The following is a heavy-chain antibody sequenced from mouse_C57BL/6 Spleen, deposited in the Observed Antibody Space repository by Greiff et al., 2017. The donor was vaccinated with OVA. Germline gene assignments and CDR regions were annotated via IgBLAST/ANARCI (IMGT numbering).Heavy chain of an antibody. V-gene: IGHV1-85*01. CDR2: IYPRDGST. CDR3: ARPHYYGSSYGYFDY. CDR1: GYTFTSYD. J-gene: IGHJ2*01. Sequence: VQLVESGPELVKPGASVKLSCKASGYTFTSYDINWVKQRPGQGLEWIGWIYPRDGSTKYNEKFKGKATLTVDTSSSTAYMELHSLTSEDSAVYFCARPHYYGSSYGYFDYWGQGTTLTVSS. D-gene: IGHD1-1*01.